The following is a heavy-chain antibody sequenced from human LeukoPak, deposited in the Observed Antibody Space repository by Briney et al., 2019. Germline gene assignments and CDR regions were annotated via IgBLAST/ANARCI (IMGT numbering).Heavy chain of an antibody. CDR1: GFTFSSYA. CDR2: ISGSGGST. Sequence: GGSLRLSCAASGFTFSSYAMSWVRQAPGKGLEWVSAISGSGGSTYYADSVKGRFTISRDNSKNTLYLQMNSLRAEDTAVYYCAKGLAAAGTSSCADYWGQGTLVTVSS. V-gene: IGHV3-23*01. J-gene: IGHJ4*02. D-gene: IGHD6-13*01. CDR3: AKGLAAAGTSSCADY.